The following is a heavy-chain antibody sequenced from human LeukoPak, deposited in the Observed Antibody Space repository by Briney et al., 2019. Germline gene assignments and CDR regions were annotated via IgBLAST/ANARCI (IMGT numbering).Heavy chain of an antibody. CDR3: ARDSGGELPAHYFDY. V-gene: IGHV3-7*01. CDR1: GFTFSSYW. J-gene: IGHJ4*02. Sequence: GGSLRLSCAASGFTFSSYWMSWVRQAPGKGLEGVANIKQDGSEKYYVDSVKGRFTISRDNAKNSLYLQMNSLRAEDTAVYYCARDSGGELPAHYFDYWGQGTLVTVSS. CDR2: IKQDGSEK. D-gene: IGHD1-26*01.